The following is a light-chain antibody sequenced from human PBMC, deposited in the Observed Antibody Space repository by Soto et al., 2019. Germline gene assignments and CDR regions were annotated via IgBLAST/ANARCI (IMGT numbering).Light chain of an antibody. Sequence: QSVLTQPASVSGSPGQSIAISCSGTSSDVGNNNHVCWYQQNPGKAPKLMIFEVSNRPSGVSDRFSGSKSGNTASLTISGLQAEDEADYYCSSYTSSNTWVFGGGTQLTVL. CDR2: EVS. V-gene: IGLV2-14*01. CDR3: SSYTSSNTWV. J-gene: IGLJ7*01. CDR1: SSDVGNNNH.